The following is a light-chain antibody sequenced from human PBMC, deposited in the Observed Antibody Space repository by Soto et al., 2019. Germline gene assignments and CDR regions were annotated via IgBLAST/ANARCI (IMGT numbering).Light chain of an antibody. Sequence: EIMMTQSPATLSVSPGERATLSCRASQSVSNNVAWSQKKPGQAPRLLIYYASTRATGIPARFSGSGSGTEFKLTITSLLSEDFVLYYCQEYNNWPPITFGQGARLEIK. CDR1: QSVSNN. CDR3: QEYNNWPPIT. CDR2: YAS. V-gene: IGKV3-15*01. J-gene: IGKJ5*01.